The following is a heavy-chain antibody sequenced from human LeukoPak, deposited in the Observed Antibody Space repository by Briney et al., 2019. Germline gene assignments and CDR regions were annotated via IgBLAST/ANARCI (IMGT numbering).Heavy chain of an antibody. D-gene: IGHD1-26*01. CDR1: GGTFSSYA. V-gene: IGHV1-69*13. CDR2: IIPIFGTA. Sequence: ASVKVSCKASGGTFSSYAISWVRQAPGQGLEWMGGIIPIFGTANYAQKFQGRVAITADESTSTAYMELSSLRSEDTAVYYCARVGGSTPHYWGQGTPVTVSS. CDR3: ARVGGSTPHY. J-gene: IGHJ4*02.